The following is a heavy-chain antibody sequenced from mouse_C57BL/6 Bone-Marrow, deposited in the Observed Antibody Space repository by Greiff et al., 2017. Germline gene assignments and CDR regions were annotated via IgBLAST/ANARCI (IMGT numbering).Heavy chain of an antibody. CDR2: INPYNGGT. CDR1: GYTFTDYY. V-gene: IGHV1-19*01. Sequence: VHVKQSGPVLVKPGASVKMSCKASGYTFTDYYMNWVKQSHGKSLEWIGVINPYNGGTSYNQKFKGKATLTVDKSSSTAYMELNSLASEDSSVYYCAKPHYCGSSYYWGQGTTLTVSS. D-gene: IGHD1-1*01. CDR3: AKPHYCGSSYY. J-gene: IGHJ2*01.